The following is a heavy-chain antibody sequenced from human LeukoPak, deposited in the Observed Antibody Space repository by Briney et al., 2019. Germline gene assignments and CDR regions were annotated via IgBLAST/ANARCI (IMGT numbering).Heavy chain of an antibody. CDR1: GFTFSSHW. D-gene: IGHD6-13*01. Sequence: GGSLRLSCAASGFTFSSHWMHWVRQGPGKGLVWVSRINTDGRSTSYADSVKGRFTISRDNAKNTLYLQMNSLRDEYTAIYYCARDYSSSSTFDSWGQGTLVTVSS. J-gene: IGHJ4*02. V-gene: IGHV3-74*01. CDR2: INTDGRST. CDR3: ARDYSSSSTFDS.